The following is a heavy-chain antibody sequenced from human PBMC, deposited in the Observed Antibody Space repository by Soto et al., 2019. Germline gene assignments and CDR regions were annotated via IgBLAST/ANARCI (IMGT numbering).Heavy chain of an antibody. J-gene: IGHJ6*02. V-gene: IGHV4-39*01. Sequence: SETLSLTCTVSGGSISSSSYYWGWIRQPPGKGLEWIGSIYYSGSTYYNPSLKSRVTISVDTSKNQFSLKLSSVTAADTAVYYCARHLEYSGYDWCYGMDVWGQGTTVTSP. CDR1: GGSISSSSYY. D-gene: IGHD5-12*01. CDR2: IYYSGST. CDR3: ARHLEYSGYDWCYGMDV.